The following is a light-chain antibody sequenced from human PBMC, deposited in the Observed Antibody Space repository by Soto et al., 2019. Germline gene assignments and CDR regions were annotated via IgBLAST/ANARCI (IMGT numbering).Light chain of an antibody. CDR3: QQRSNWPST. J-gene: IGKJ4*01. CDR2: DAS. V-gene: IGKV3-11*01. Sequence: EIVLTQSPATLPLSPGKRAALSCRASQSVSSYLAWYQQKPGQAPRLLIYDASKRATGIPARLSGSGTGIDVDLTISRLEAEDFAVYYCQQRSNWPSTFGGGTKVEIK. CDR1: QSVSSY.